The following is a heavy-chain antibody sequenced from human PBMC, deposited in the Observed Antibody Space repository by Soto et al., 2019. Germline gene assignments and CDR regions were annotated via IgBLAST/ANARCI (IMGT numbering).Heavy chain of an antibody. Sequence: QITLRESGPTLVKPTQTLTLTCTISGFSLSTSGVGVGWIRQPPGKSLEWVALIYRDDVQDNSPSLKTRLTITKDTSRNEVVLTMTNLAPGDTATYYCARGPCSGGTGYLFDYWGQGTLVTVSS. CDR1: GFSLSTSGVG. V-gene: IGHV2-5*02. D-gene: IGHD2-15*01. CDR3: ARGPCSGGTGYLFDY. CDR2: IYRDDVQ. J-gene: IGHJ4*02.